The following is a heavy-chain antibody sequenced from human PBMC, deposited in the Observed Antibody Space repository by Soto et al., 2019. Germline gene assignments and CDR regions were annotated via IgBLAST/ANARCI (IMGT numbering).Heavy chain of an antibody. J-gene: IGHJ4*02. V-gene: IGHV4-59*01. Sequence: SETLSLTCTVSGGSISSYYWSWIRQPPGKGLEWIGYIYYSGSTNYNPSLKSRATISVDTSKNQFSLKLSSVTAADTAVYYCARLTYYYDSSGLEDYWGQGTLVTVSS. CDR1: GGSISSYY. D-gene: IGHD3-22*01. CDR2: IYYSGST. CDR3: ARLTYYYDSSGLEDY.